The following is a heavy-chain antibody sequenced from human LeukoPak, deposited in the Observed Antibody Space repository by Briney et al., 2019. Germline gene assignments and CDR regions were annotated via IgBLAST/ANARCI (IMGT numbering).Heavy chain of an antibody. CDR2: NYYSGST. CDR3: ARGADSSGYYSIFYFDY. Sequence: PSETLSLTCTVSGGSISSYYWNWIRQPLGKGLEWIGYNYYSGSTNYNPSLKSRVTISVDTSKNQFSLKLSSVTAADTVVYYCARGADSSGYYSIFYFDYWGQGTLVTVSS. J-gene: IGHJ4*02. CDR1: GGSISSYY. V-gene: IGHV4-59*01. D-gene: IGHD3-22*01.